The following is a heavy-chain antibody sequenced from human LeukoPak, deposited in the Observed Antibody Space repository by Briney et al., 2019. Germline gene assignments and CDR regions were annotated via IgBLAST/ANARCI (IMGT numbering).Heavy chain of an antibody. J-gene: IGHJ5*02. CDR2: IYYSGST. CDR1: GGSISSSSYY. D-gene: IGHD5-24*01. Sequence: PSETLSLTXTVSGGSISSSSYYWGRIRQPPGKGLEWIGSIYYSGSTYYNPSLKSRVTISVDTSKNQFSLKLSSVTAADTAVYYCARDRWLQPRQPFDPWGQGTLVTVSS. CDR3: ARDRWLQPRQPFDP. V-gene: IGHV4-39*01.